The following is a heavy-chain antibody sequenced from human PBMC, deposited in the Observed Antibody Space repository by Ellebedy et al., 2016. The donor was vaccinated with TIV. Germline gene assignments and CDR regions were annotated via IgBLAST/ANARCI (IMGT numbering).Heavy chain of an antibody. CDR3: AKDSTKD. J-gene: IGHJ4*02. Sequence: GGSLRLSXAASGLTFSSYAMSCVRQAPGKGLEWVSTISGSGGSTYYADSVKGRFTISRDNSKNTLSLQMNSLRAEDTAVYYCAKDSTKDWGQGTLVNVSS. CDR2: ISGSGGST. D-gene: IGHD1-26*01. V-gene: IGHV3-23*01. CDR1: GLTFSSYA.